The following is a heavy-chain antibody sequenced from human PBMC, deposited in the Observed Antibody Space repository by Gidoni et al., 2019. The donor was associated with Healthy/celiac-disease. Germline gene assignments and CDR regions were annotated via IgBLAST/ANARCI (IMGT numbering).Heavy chain of an antibody. CDR2: ISSSSSYI. Sequence: EVQLVESGGGLVKPGGSLRLSCAASGFTFSSYSMNWVRQAPGKGLEWVSSISSSSSYIYYADSVKGRFTISRDNAKNSLYLQMNSLRAEDTAVYYCARDRHCSSTSCLSAAGTFDYWGQGTLVTVSS. J-gene: IGHJ4*02. V-gene: IGHV3-21*01. CDR1: GFTFSSYS. CDR3: ARDRHCSSTSCLSAAGTFDY. D-gene: IGHD2-2*01.